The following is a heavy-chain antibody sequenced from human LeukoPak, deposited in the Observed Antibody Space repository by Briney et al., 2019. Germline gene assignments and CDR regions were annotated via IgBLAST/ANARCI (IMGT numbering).Heavy chain of an antibody. Sequence: GGSLRLSCAASGFTFSSYAMSWVRQAPGKGLEWVSAISGSGGSTYYADSVKGRFTISRDNSKNTLYLQMNSLRAEDTAVYYCAKDPMDYYGSGSYYKGLKKTERNDAFDIWGQGTMVTVSS. J-gene: IGHJ3*02. CDR3: AKDPMDYYGSGSYYKGLKKTERNDAFDI. D-gene: IGHD3-10*01. V-gene: IGHV3-23*01. CDR2: ISGSGGST. CDR1: GFTFSSYA.